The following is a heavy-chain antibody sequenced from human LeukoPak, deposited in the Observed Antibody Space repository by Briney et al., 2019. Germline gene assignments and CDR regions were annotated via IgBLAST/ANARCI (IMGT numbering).Heavy chain of an antibody. CDR2: IYSGGGT. CDR3: ARSSHYDILTGYSEEDAFDI. CDR1: GFTVSSNY. D-gene: IGHD3-9*01. Sequence: GGSLRLSCAASGFTVSSNYMSWVRQAPGKGLEWVSVIYSGGGTDYADSVKGRFTISRDTSQNTLYLQMNRLRVEDTAVYYCARSSHYDILTGYSEEDAFDIWGQGTMVTVSS. J-gene: IGHJ3*02. V-gene: IGHV3-53*01.